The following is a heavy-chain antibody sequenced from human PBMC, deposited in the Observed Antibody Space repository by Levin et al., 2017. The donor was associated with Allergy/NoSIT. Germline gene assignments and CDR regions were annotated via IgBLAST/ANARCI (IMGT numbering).Heavy chain of an antibody. D-gene: IGHD1-26*01. CDR1: GYSFTSYW. CDR2: IYPGDSDT. CDR3: ARVGSSVGPTTGFDY. Sequence: GESLKISCKGSGYSFTSYWIGWVRQMPGKGLEWMGIIYPGDSDTRYSPSFQGQVTISADKSISTAYLQWSSLKASDTAMYYCARVGSSVGPTTGFDYWGQGTLVTVSS. J-gene: IGHJ4*02. V-gene: IGHV5-51*01.